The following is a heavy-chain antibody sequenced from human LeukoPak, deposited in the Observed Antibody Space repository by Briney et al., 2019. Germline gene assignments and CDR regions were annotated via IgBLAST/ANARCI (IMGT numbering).Heavy chain of an antibody. CDR2: INPNSGGT. V-gene: IGHV1-2*02. D-gene: IGHD6-13*01. CDR3: ARVRIGQQLDKYYYYAMDV. Sequence: GPSVTVSCKASGYTLTDYYMHWVRQAPGQGLEWMGWINPNSGGTNYAQTFQGRVTMTTDTSISTAYMEVSRLRSDDTAVYYCARVRIGQQLDKYYYYAMDVWGQGTTVTVSS. CDR1: GYTLTDYY. J-gene: IGHJ6*02.